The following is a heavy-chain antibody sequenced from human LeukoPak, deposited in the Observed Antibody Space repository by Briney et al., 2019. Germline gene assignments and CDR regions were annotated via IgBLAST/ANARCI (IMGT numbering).Heavy chain of an antibody. D-gene: IGHD1-26*01. V-gene: IGHV4-59*02. J-gene: IGHJ3*02. CDR3: VRDWEGFNFDI. CDR2: IHNSGST. Sequence: SETLSLTCIVSGGSARSYYWGWIRQPPGEGLEWIAYIHNSGSTNYNPSLKSRVTISVDTSKNQFSLKLRSVTAADTAVYYCVRDWEGFNFDIWGQGTMVTVSS. CDR1: GGSARSYY.